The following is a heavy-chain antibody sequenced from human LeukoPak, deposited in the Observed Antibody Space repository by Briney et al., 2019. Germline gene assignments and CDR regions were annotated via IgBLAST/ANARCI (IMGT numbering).Heavy chain of an antibody. CDR2: MNPNSGNT. CDR1: GYTFTSYD. CDR3: ARMMYGSGSYSKGGDY. J-gene: IGHJ4*02. V-gene: IGHV1-8*01. Sequence: EASVKVSCKTSGYTFTSYDINWVRQATGQGLEWMGWMNPNSGNTGYAQKFQGRVAMTRNTSISTAFLELSSLRSEDTAVYYCARMMYGSGSYSKGGDYWGQGTLVTVSS. D-gene: IGHD3-10*01.